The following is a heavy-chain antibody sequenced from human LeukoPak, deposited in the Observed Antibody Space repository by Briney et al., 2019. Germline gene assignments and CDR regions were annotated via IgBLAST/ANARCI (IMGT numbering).Heavy chain of an antibody. Sequence: GRSLRLSCAASGFTFSDYYMSWISLDPGKGLRWVSYISSNGSTTYYADSVKGRFTISSDNAKNSLYLQMNSLRAEDTAVYYCARIISGSWKNLDYWGQGTLVIVSS. D-gene: IGHD6-13*01. CDR1: GFTFSDYY. CDR2: ISSNGSTT. V-gene: IGHV3-11*01. J-gene: IGHJ4*02. CDR3: ARIISGSWKNLDY.